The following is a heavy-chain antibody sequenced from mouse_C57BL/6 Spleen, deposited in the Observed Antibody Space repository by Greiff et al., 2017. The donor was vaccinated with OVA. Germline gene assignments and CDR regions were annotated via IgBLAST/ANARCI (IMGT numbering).Heavy chain of an antibody. D-gene: IGHD2-1*01. CDR3: VRGGEGNYGAMDY. V-gene: IGHV10-1*01. CDR1: GFSFNTYA. J-gene: IGHJ4*01. Sequence: EVKLMESGGGLVQPKGSLKLSCAASGFSFNTYAMNWVRQAPGKGLEWVARIRSKSNNYATYYADSVKDRFTISRDDSESMLYLQMNNLKTEDTAMYYCVRGGEGNYGAMDYWGQGTSVTVSS. CDR2: IRSKSNNYAT.